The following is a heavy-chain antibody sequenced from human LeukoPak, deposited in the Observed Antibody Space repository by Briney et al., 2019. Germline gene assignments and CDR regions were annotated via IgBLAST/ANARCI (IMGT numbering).Heavy chain of an antibody. CDR2: ISSSSSYI. CDR3: ARDTYCSSTSCYPDY. D-gene: IGHD2-2*01. CDR1: GFTFSSYS. V-gene: IGHV3-21*01. J-gene: IGHJ4*02. Sequence: GGSLRLSCAASGFTFSSYSMNWVRQAPGEGLEWVSSISSSSSYIYYADSVKGGFTISRDNAKNSLYLQMNSLRAEDTAVYYCARDTYCSSTSCYPDYWGQGTLVTVSS.